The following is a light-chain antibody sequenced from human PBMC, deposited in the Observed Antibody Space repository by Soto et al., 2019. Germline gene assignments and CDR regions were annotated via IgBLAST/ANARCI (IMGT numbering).Light chain of an antibody. CDR1: SSNSGSNT. Sequence: QPVLTQPPSASGTPGQRVTISCSGSSSNSGSNTVNWYQQLPGTAPKRLIYRNNQRPSGVPDRFSVSKSGTSASLAISGLQSEDEADYYCAAWDDSLNVPGYVFGTGTKLTVL. J-gene: IGLJ1*01. CDR2: RNN. CDR3: AAWDDSLNVPGYV. V-gene: IGLV1-44*01.